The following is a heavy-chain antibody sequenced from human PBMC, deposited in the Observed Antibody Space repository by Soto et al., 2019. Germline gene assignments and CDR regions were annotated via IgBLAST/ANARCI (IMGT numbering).Heavy chain of an antibody. CDR3: ARGSFASSSSWFDP. D-gene: IGHD6-6*01. CDR2: IYYSGRT. Sequence: SETLSLTCTVSGGSISSGGYYWSWIRQHPGKGLEWIGYIYYSGRTYYNPSLHSRVSIAVDTTENQFSLKLTSVTAADTSVYYCARGSFASSSSWFDPWGGGTPVAVS. CDR1: GGSISSGGYY. V-gene: IGHV4-31*03. J-gene: IGHJ5*02.